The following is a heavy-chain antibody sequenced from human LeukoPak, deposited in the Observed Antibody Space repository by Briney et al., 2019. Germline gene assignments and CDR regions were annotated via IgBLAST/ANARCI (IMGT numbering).Heavy chain of an antibody. Sequence: GGSLRLSCAASGFAFSPYEMHWVRQAPGKGLEWVSYISSSGSTIYYADSVRGRFTISRDNAKNSLYFQMNSLRAEDTAVYYCAREGSYYFDCWGQGTLVTVSS. CDR2: ISSSGSTI. V-gene: IGHV3-48*03. CDR1: GFAFSPYE. CDR3: AREGSYYFDC. J-gene: IGHJ4*02.